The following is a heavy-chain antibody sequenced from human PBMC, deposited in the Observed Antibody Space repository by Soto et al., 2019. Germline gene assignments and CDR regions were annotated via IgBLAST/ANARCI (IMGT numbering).Heavy chain of an antibody. Sequence: QLQLQESGPGLVKPSETLSLTCTVSRGSIQSSTYYWGWIRQPPGKGLEWIGTVYYIGSPYFNPSLKSRLTLSADPSQNQFSLRLASVTAADTAVYYCARQTYLTYFDIWGQGTMVTVSS. CDR3: ARQTYLTYFDI. V-gene: IGHV4-39*01. CDR2: VYYIGSP. J-gene: IGHJ3*02. D-gene: IGHD3-16*01. CDR1: RGSIQSSTYY.